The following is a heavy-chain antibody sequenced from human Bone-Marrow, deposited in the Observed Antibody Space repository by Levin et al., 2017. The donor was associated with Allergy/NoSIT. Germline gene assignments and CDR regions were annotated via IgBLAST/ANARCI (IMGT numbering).Heavy chain of an antibody. Sequence: GGSLRLSCAASGFTFSNYWMHWVRQAAGKGLVWVSRINSDGSSTSYADSVKGRFTISRDNAKNTLYLQMNSLRAEDTALYYCARATTSGSIGYWGQGTLVTVSS. J-gene: IGHJ4*02. CDR1: GFTFSNYW. CDR2: INSDGSST. CDR3: ARATTSGSIGY. D-gene: IGHD1-26*01. V-gene: IGHV3-74*01.